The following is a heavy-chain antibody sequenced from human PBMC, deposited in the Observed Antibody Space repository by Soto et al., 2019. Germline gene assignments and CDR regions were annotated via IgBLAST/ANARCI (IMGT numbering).Heavy chain of an antibody. CDR3: ARDGGRHSGGIDY. Sequence: QVQLVQSGAEVKKPGSSVKVSCKASGGTFSSYSINWVRQAPGQGLEWMGEIIPIFGKANYAQKFQGRVTITADESTSPAYMELSSLRSEDTAGYYCARDGGRHSGGIDYWGQGTLVTVSS. J-gene: IGHJ4*02. CDR1: GGTFSSYS. D-gene: IGHD1-26*01. V-gene: IGHV1-69*01. CDR2: IIPIFGKA.